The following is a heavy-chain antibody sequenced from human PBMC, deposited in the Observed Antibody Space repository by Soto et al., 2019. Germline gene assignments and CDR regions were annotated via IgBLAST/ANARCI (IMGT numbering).Heavy chain of an antibody. J-gene: IGHJ4*02. D-gene: IGHD2-15*01. Sequence: EVQLVESGGGLVQPGESLGLSCAASGFTFSSYWMTWVRQAPGKGLEWVANIKQDGSEKNYADSVEGRFTISRDNAKNSLYMQMNSLRAEDTAVYSGARGGGGFGSWGQGNLVTVSS. CDR2: IKQDGSEK. V-gene: IGHV3-7*01. CDR3: ARGGGGFGS. CDR1: GFTFSSYW.